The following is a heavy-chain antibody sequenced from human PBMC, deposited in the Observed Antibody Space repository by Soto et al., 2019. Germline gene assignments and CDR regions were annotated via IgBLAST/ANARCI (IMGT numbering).Heavy chain of an antibody. CDR2: ISYDGSNK. J-gene: IGHJ6*02. D-gene: IGHD4-17*01. Sequence: QVQLVESGGGVVQPGRSLRLSCAASGFTFSSYGMHWVRQAPGKGLEWVAVISYDGSNKYYADSVKGRFTISRDNSKNTLYLQMNSLRAEDTAVYYWAKPRHAVTTYYYYGMDVWGQGTTVSVSS. CDR1: GFTFSSYG. V-gene: IGHV3-30*18. CDR3: AKPRHAVTTYYYYGMDV.